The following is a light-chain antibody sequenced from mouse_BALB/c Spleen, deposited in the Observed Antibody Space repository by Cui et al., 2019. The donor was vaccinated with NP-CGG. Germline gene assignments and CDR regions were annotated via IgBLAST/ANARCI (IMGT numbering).Light chain of an antibody. J-gene: IGLJ1*01. Sequence: QAVVTQESALTTSPGETVTLTCRSSTGAVTTSNYANWVQEKPDHLFTGLIGGTNNRAPGVSARFSGSLTGDKAALTITGAQTEDEAIYFCALWYSNHWVFGGGTKLTVL. CDR3: ALWYSNHWV. V-gene: IGLV1*01. CDR1: TGAVTTSNY. CDR2: GTN.